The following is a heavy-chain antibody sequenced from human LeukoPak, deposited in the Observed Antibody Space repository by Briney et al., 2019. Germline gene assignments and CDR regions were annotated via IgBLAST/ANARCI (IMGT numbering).Heavy chain of an antibody. J-gene: IGHJ4*02. Sequence: PGGSLRLSCAASGVNFNDYAMKWGRQAPGKGLELVAAISRTNAYIYYSDSVKGRCTISRDNAKHSVYLQMDSLRAEDTAIYYCARDERRYCRDISCYPGAYWGQGPLVTVSS. CDR3: ARDERRYCRDISCYPGAY. D-gene: IGHD2-15*01. CDR1: GVNFNDYA. V-gene: IGHV3-21*01. CDR2: ISRTNAYI.